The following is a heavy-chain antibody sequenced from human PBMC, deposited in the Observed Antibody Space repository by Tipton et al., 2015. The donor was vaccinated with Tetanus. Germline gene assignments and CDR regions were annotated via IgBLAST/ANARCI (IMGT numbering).Heavy chain of an antibody. D-gene: IGHD3-10*01. CDR1: GFTFSTYD. CDR2: ISYDGTKK. Sequence: SLRLSCAASGFTFSTYDMSWVRQAPGKGLETVAVISYDGTKKDYADSMKGRCSISRDNSKSTLYLQMNSLTLEDTAVYYCARAPGLLIDLWGQGTLVSVSS. V-gene: IGHV3-30*03. J-gene: IGHJ5*02. CDR3: ARAPGLLIDL.